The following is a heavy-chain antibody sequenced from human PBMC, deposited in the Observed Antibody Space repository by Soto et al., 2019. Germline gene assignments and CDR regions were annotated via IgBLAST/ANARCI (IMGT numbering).Heavy chain of an antibody. CDR3: AKDRNDYIWGSFTDY. D-gene: IGHD3-16*01. Sequence: GGSLRLSCAASGFTFDDYAMHWVRQAPGKGLEWVSGISWNSGSIGYADSVKGRFTISRDNAKNSLYLQMNSLRAEDTALYYCAKDRNDYIWGSFTDYWGQGTLVTVSS. V-gene: IGHV3-9*01. CDR2: ISWNSGSI. CDR1: GFTFDDYA. J-gene: IGHJ4*02.